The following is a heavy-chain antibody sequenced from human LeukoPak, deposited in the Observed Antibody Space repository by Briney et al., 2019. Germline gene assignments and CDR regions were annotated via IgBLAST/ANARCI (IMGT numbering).Heavy chain of an antibody. J-gene: IGHJ6*02. Sequence: PSETLSLTCAVSGGSISSSSSICWTWVRQPPGKGLEWIGYIYYSGSTYYNPSLKSRVTISVDTSKNQFSLKLSSVTAADTAVYYCARDSVVRGASGYGMDVWGQGTTVTVSS. D-gene: IGHD3-10*01. CDR1: GGSISSSSSIC. V-gene: IGHV4-30-4*02. CDR3: ARDSVVRGASGYGMDV. CDR2: IYYSGST.